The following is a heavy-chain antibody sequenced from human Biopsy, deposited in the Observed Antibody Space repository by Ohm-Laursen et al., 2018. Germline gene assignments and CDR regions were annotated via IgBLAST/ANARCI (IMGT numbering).Heavy chain of an antibody. D-gene: IGHD2-15*01. Sequence: SDTLSLTCDVYGKTFSDYYWSWIRQPPGQGLEWIGQINQSGRTNYNPSLKRRVNISADKSNNQFSLKLTSVTSADTAVYFCGNEVHGRDYWGLGALVTVSS. V-gene: IGHV4-34*08. J-gene: IGHJ4*02. CDR3: GNEVHGRDY. CDR2: INQSGRT. CDR1: GKTFSDYY.